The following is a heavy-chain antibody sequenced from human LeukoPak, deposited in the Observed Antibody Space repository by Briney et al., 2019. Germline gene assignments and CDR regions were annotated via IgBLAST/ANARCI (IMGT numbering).Heavy chain of an antibody. Sequence: GGSLRLSCAASGFAFSTYSMNWVRQAPGKGLQWVSYISSRSTTIQYADSVKGRFTISRDNAKNSLYLLMNGLRTEDTAVYYCARVGPNHDFLTGSLDYWGQGSLVTVSS. CDR1: GFAFSTYS. J-gene: IGHJ4*02. CDR2: ISSRSTTI. CDR3: ARVGPNHDFLTGSLDY. V-gene: IGHV3-48*01. D-gene: IGHD3-9*01.